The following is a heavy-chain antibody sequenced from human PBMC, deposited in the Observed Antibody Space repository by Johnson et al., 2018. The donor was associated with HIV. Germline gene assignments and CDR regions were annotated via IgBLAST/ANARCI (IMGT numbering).Heavy chain of an antibody. D-gene: IGHD5-18*01. CDR3: ARAPWEGYSYGLLD. J-gene: IGHJ3*01. Sequence: QVLLVESGGGVVQPGRSLRLSCAASGFTFSSYAMHWVRQAPGKGLEWVAVISYDGSNKYYADSVKGRFTISRDNSKNTLYLQMNSLRAEDTAVYYCARAPWEGYSYGLLDWGQGTMVAVSS. CDR2: ISYDGSNK. CDR1: GFTFSSYA. V-gene: IGHV3-30-3*01.